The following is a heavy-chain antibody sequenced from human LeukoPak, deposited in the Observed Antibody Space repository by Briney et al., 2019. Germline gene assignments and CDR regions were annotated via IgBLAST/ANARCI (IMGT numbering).Heavy chain of an antibody. Sequence: PGGSLRLSCSASGFMFGTYEMNWVRQAPGKGLEWVSYISSSGSTIYYADSVKGRFTISRDNAKNSLYLQMNSLRAEDTAVYYCAELGITMIGGVWGKGTTVTISS. CDR1: GFMFGTYE. CDR3: AELGITMIGGV. CDR2: ISSSGSTI. J-gene: IGHJ6*04. V-gene: IGHV3-48*03. D-gene: IGHD3-10*02.